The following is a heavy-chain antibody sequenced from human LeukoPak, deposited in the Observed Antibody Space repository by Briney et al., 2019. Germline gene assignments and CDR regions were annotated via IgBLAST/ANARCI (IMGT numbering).Heavy chain of an antibody. J-gene: IGHJ4*02. V-gene: IGHV3-21*01. D-gene: IGHD4-17*01. CDR2: ISSGSSYI. CDR3: ARDTGYGDSIDY. CDR1: GFTFSSYS. Sequence: GGSLRLSCAASGFTFSSYSMNWVRQAPGKGLEWVSSISSGSSYIYYADSVKGRFTISRDNAKNSLYLQMNSLRAEDTAVYYCARDTGYGDSIDYWGQGTLVTVSS.